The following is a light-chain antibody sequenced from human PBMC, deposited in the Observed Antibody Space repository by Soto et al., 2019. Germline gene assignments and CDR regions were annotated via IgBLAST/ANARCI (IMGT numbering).Light chain of an antibody. CDR1: QTINNN. J-gene: IGKJ1*01. CDR2: GAS. CDR3: QQYDNWPWT. Sequence: DIVMTQSPATLSMSPGERATLSCRASQTINNNLAWNQQKPGQAPRLLIYGASTRATGIPDRFSGSGSGTEFTLTISSLQSEDFAFYYCQQYDNWPWTFGQGTKVEIK. V-gene: IGKV3-15*01.